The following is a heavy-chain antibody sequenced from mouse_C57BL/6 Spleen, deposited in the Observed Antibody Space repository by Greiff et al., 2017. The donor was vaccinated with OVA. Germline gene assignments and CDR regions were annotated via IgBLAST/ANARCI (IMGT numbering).Heavy chain of an antibody. D-gene: IGHD1-1*01. CDR2: IDPSDSYT. Sequence: QVQLQQPGAELVRPGTSVKLSCKASGYTFTSYWMHWVKQRPGQGLEWIGVIDPSDSYTNYNQKFKGQATLTVDTSSSTAYMQLSSLTSEDSAVYYCARSDYYGSSAWYFDVWGTGTTVTVSS. CDR3: ARSDYYGSSAWYFDV. J-gene: IGHJ1*03. V-gene: IGHV1-59*01. CDR1: GYTFTSYW.